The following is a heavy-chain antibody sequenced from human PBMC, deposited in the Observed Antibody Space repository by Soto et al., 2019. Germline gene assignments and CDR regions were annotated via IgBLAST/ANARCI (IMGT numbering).Heavy chain of an antibody. Sequence: QVQLVQSGAEVKKPGASVKVSCKASGYTFTGYYVHWVRQAPGQGLEWMGWINPNSGGTNYAQKFQGWVTMTRDTSISTAYMELSRLRSDDTAVYYCATGRGYYDSSGYYNPLDYWGQGTLVTVSS. CDR2: INPNSGGT. J-gene: IGHJ4*02. D-gene: IGHD3-22*01. CDR1: GYTFTGYY. CDR3: ATGRGYYDSSGYYNPLDY. V-gene: IGHV1-2*04.